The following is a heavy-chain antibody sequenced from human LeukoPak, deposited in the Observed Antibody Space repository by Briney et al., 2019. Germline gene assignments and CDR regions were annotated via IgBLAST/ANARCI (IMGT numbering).Heavy chain of an antibody. CDR3: ARDGSGSRLSSWFDP. J-gene: IGHJ5*02. CDR1: GYTFTSYY. D-gene: IGHD1-26*01. Sequence: ASVKVSCKASGYTFTSYYMHWVRQAPGQGLEWLGIINPSGGSTSYAQKFQGRVTMTRDTSTSTVYMELSSLRSEDTAVYYCARDGSGSRLSSWFDPWGQGTLVTVSS. V-gene: IGHV1-46*01. CDR2: INPSGGST.